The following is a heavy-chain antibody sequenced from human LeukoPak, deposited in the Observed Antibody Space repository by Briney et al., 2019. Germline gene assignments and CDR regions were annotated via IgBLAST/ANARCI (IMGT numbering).Heavy chain of an antibody. D-gene: IGHD3-10*01. CDR1: GFTLSSYA. CDR2: ISVSGNT. Sequence: PGGSLRLSCAASGFTLSSYAMSWVRQGPGKGLEWVSAISVSGNTYHADSVKGRFTISRDSSKNTLYLQMNSLRAEDTAVYYCARGSSKTRAFDIWGQGTMVTVSS. V-gene: IGHV3-23*01. J-gene: IGHJ3*02. CDR3: ARGSSKTRAFDI.